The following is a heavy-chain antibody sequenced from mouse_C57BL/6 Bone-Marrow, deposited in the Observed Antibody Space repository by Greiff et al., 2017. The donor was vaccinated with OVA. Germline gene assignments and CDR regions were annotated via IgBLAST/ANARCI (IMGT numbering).Heavy chain of an antibody. CDR2: ISDGGSYT. CDR1: GFTFSSYA. CDR3: AGAVVLREFAY. V-gene: IGHV5-4*03. Sequence: EVKLQEPGGGLVKPGGSLKLSCAASGFTFSSYAMSWVRQTPEKRLEWVATISDGGSYTYYPDNVKGRFTISRDDAKNNLYLQMSHLKSEDTAMYYCAGAVVLREFAYWGQGTLVTVSA. J-gene: IGHJ3*01.